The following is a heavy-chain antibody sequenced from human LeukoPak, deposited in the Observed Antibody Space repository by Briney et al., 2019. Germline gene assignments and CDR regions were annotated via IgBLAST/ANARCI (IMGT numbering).Heavy chain of an antibody. CDR3: AKSFGYSRSWFDN. CDR2: INSDGKST. CDR1: GFTFSSYW. Sequence: GGSLRLSCAASGFTFSSYWMHWVRHAPGKGLVWVSRINSDGKSTNYADSVKGRFTISRDNSKNTLYLQMNSLRVGDTAVYYCAKSFGYSRSWFDNWGQGTLVTVSS. D-gene: IGHD6-13*01. J-gene: IGHJ4*02. V-gene: IGHV3-74*01.